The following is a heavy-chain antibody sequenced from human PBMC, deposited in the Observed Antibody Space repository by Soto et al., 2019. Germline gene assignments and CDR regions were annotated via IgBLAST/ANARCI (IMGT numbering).Heavy chain of an antibody. CDR2: IRSKADRYAT. Sequence: GGSLRLSCAASGFTFSGSAMHWVRQASGKGLEWVGRIRSKADRYATAYAASVKGRFTISRDDSKNTAYLQMNSLKTEDTAVYYCTRPLVRSIAARPDHDAFDIWGQGTMVTVSS. J-gene: IGHJ3*02. CDR1: GFTFSGSA. CDR3: TRPLVRSIAARPDHDAFDI. D-gene: IGHD6-6*01. V-gene: IGHV3-73*01.